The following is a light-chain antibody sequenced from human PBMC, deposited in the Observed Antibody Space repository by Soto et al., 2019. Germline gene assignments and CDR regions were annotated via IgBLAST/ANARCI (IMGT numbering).Light chain of an antibody. V-gene: IGLV1-47*01. J-gene: IGLJ1*01. CDR2: RNN. CDR1: SSNIESNY. Sequence: QSVLTQPPSASGTPGQRVTISCSGSSSNIESNYVYWYQQLPGTAPKLLIYRNNQRPSGVPDRFSGSKSGTSASLAISGLRSEDEADYYCAAWDDSLSGYVVGTGTKLTVL. CDR3: AAWDDSLSGYV.